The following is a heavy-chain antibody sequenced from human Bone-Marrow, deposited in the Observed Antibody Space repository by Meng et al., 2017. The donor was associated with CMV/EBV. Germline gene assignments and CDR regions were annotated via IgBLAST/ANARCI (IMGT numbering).Heavy chain of an antibody. CDR2: ISYDGTNE. CDR1: GFSFSSYT. J-gene: IGHJ6*02. CDR3: ATLLRRGWYGHAMDV. V-gene: IGHV3-30-3*01. Sequence: GGSLRLSCAASGFSFSSYTIHWVRQAPGKGLEWVTLISYDGTNEFYADSVKGRFTITRDNSKNTLFLQMNSLRTGDTAVYYCATLLRRGWYGHAMDVWGQGTTVTVSS. D-gene: IGHD6-19*01.